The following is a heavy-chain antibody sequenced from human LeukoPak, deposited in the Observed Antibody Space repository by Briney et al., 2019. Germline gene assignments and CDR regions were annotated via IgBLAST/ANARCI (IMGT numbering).Heavy chain of an antibody. CDR2: ISSSSSTI. CDR3: ARDRMVRGVYLDY. J-gene: IGHJ4*02. CDR1: GFTFSSYS. V-gene: IGHV3-48*01. D-gene: IGHD3-10*01. Sequence: PGGSLRLSCAASGFTFSSYSMNWVRQAPGKGLEWVSYISSSSSTIYYADSVKGRFTISRDNAKNSLYLQMNSLRAEDTAVYYCARDRMVRGVYLDYWGQGTLVTVSS.